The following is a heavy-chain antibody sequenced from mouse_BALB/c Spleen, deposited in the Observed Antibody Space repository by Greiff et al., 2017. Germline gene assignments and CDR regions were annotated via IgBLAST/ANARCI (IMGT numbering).Heavy chain of an antibody. Sequence: DVKLVESGGGLVKPGGSLKLSCAASGFTFSDYYMYWVRQTPEKRLEWVATISDGGSYTYYPDSVKGRFTISRDNAKNNLYLQMSSLKSEDTAMYYCARDGPAYWGQGTLVTVSA. CDR1: GFTFSDYY. CDR2: ISDGGSYT. CDR3: ARDGPAY. J-gene: IGHJ3*01. V-gene: IGHV5-4*02.